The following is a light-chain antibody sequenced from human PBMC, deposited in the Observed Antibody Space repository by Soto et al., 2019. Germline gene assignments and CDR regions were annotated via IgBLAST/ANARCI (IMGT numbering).Light chain of an antibody. CDR2: NNN. CDR3: ASLDDSLNGVI. CDR1: SSKIGGNT. Sequence: QSVLTQPPSASATPGQRVTVSCSGSSSKIGGNTANWYQQLPGKAPKLLIYNNNHRPSGVAERFSGSKSGTSASLAISGLQSEDEADYYWASLDDSLNGVIFGGGTKLTVL. J-gene: IGLJ2*01. V-gene: IGLV1-44*01.